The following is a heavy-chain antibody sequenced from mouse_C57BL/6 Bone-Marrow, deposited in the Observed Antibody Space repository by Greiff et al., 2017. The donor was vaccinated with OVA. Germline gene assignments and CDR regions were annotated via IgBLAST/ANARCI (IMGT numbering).Heavy chain of an antibody. CDR3: ARTHYDYDDAMDY. J-gene: IGHJ4*01. CDR1: GFTFSDYG. D-gene: IGHD2-4*01. CDR2: ISNLAYSI. Sequence: EVKLMESGGGLVQPGGSLKLSCAASGFTFSDYGMAWVRQAPRKGPEWVAFISNLAYSIYYADTVTGRFTISRENAKNTLYLEMSSLRSEDTAMYYCARTHYDYDDAMDYWGQGTSVTVSS. V-gene: IGHV5-15*01.